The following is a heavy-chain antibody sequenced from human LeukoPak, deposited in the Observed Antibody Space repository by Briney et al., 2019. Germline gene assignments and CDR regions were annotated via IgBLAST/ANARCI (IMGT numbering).Heavy chain of an antibody. CDR3: AKVGIYDPKDGIDY. J-gene: IGHJ4*02. V-gene: IGHV3-30-3*01. CDR1: GFTFSSYA. CDR2: ISYDGSNK. Sequence: SGGSLRLSCAASGFTFSSYAMHWVRQAPGKGLEWVAVISYDGSNKYYADSVKGRFTISRDNSKNTLYLQMNSLRAEDTAVYYCAKVGIYDPKDGIDYWGQGTLVTVSS. D-gene: IGHD2/OR15-2a*01.